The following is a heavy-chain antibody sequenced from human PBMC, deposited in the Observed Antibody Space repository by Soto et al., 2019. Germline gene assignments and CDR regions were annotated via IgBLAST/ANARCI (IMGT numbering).Heavy chain of an antibody. CDR1: GGTFSSFA. Sequence: QVLLVQSGAEVKKPGSSVRVSCKTSGGTFSSFAISWVRLAPGQGLEWMGVIVPMFAAPTYAQKFQGRVSITADESTRTAYMELSRLRSDDTAVYYCARDRVMRGNAYYYGMDAWGQGTTVTVSS. D-gene: IGHD2-21*01. CDR2: IVPMFAAP. V-gene: IGHV1-69*12. CDR3: ARDRVMRGNAYYYGMDA. J-gene: IGHJ6*02.